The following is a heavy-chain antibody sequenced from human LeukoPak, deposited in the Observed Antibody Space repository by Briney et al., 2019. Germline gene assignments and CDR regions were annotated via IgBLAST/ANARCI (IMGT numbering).Heavy chain of an antibody. CDR3: AKGRDILTGLVDY. J-gene: IGHJ4*02. Sequence: QPGGSLRLSCAASGFTFSSYVMSWVRQAPGKGLEWVSGISGSGGSTYYPDSVKGRFTISRDNTKNTLYLQMNRLRAEDTAVYYCAKGRDILTGLVDYWGQGTLVTVSS. CDR1: GFTFSSYV. V-gene: IGHV3-23*01. CDR2: ISGSGGST. D-gene: IGHD3-9*01.